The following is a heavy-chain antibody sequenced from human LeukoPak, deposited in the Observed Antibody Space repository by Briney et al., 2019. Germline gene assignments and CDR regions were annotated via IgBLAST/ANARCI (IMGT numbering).Heavy chain of an antibody. J-gene: IGHJ4*02. CDR1: GFTFSSYW. CDR2: INSDGSST. CDR3: ARAGLTYYYDSNGFLFDY. Sequence: PGGSLRLSCAASGFTFSSYWMHWVRQAPGKGLVWVSRINSDGSSTSYADSVKGRFTISRDNAKNTLYLQMNSLRAEDTAVYYCARAGLTYYYDSNGFLFDYWGQGTLVTVSS. D-gene: IGHD3-22*01. V-gene: IGHV3-74*01.